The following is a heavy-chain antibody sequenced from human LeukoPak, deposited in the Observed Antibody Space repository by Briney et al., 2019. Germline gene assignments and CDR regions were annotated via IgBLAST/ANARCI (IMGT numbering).Heavy chain of an antibody. D-gene: IGHD3-22*01. CDR2: LSGSGGST. CDR3: AKYYYDSSGSRNSFDY. V-gene: IGHV3-23*01. J-gene: IGHJ4*02. CDR1: GFTFSSYA. Sequence: GSLRLSCAASGFTFSSYAMSWVRQAPGKGLEWVSGLSGSGGSTFYADSVKGRFTISRDNSKNTLYLQMNSLRAEDTAVYYCAKYYYDSSGSRNSFDYWGQGTLVTVSS.